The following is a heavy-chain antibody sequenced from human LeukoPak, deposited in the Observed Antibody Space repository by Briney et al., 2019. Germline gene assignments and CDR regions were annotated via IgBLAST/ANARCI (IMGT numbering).Heavy chain of an antibody. J-gene: IGHJ4*02. D-gene: IGHD3-10*01. CDR1: GYNFTTYW. CDR2: IYPGDSDT. Sequence: GESLKISCKTSGYNFTTYWIAWMRQMPGKGLERMGIIYPGDSDTRYSPSFQGQVTISADKSISTAYLQWRSLKASDTAMYYCARLPSVVRGYYFDYWGQGTLVTVSS. CDR3: ARLPSVVRGYYFDY. V-gene: IGHV5-51*01.